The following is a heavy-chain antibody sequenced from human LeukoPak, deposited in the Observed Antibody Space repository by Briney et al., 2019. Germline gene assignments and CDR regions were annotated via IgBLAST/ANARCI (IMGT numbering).Heavy chain of an antibody. CDR1: GLTVSSNY. CDR3: ARERRYCSGDNCYSGLDY. V-gene: IGHV3-53*01. D-gene: IGHD2-15*01. J-gene: IGHJ4*02. Sequence: GGSLRLSCAVSGLTVSSNYMSWVRQAPGKGLEWVSLIHSGGTTDYADSAKDRFTISRDYSKNTVNLQINSLRAEDTAVYYCARERRYCSGDNCYSGLDYWGQGTLVTVSS. CDR2: IHSGGTT.